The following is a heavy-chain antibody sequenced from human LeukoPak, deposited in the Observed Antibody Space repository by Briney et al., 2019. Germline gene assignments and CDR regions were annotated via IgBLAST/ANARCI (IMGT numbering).Heavy chain of an antibody. CDR3: AREARIAAAGPPDWFDP. Sequence: ASVKVSCKASGGTFSSYAISWVRQAPGQGLEWMGRIIPITGIANQAQKFQGRVTITADRSTSTAYMELSSLRSEDTAVYYCAREARIAAAGPPDWFDPWGQGTLVTVSS. CDR1: GGTFSSYA. V-gene: IGHV1-69*04. J-gene: IGHJ5*02. CDR2: IIPITGIA. D-gene: IGHD6-13*01.